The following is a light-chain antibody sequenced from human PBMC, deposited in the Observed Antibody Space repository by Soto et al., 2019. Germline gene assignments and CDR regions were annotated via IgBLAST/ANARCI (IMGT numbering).Light chain of an antibody. J-gene: IGLJ1*01. CDR3: SSYRSGGTFV. V-gene: IGLV2-11*01. CDR1: SSDVGRYNY. CDR2: DVT. Sequence: QSVLTQPRSVSGSPGQSVAISCAGTSSDVGRYNYVSWYQQYPGKAPKLIIYDVTKRPSGVPDRFSGSKSGNTASLTISGLQAEDEADYYCSSYRSGGTFVFGSGTKLTVL.